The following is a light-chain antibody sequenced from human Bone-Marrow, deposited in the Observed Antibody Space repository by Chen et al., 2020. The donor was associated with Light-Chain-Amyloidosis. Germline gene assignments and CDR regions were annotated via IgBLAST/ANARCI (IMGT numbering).Light chain of an antibody. J-gene: IGKJ2*01. CDR3: QQYYSTPHT. CDR1: QSVLYSSNNKNY. CDR2: WAS. Sequence: DNVMTQSPDSLAVSLGERATINCKSSQSVLYSSNNKNYLAWYQKKPGQPPKLLIYWASTRETGVPDRFSGSGSGTDFTLTISRLQAEDVAVYYCQQYYSTPHTFGQGTKLEIK. V-gene: IGKV4-1*01.